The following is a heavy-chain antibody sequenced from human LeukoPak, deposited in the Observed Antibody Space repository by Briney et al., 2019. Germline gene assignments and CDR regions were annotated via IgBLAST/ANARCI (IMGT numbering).Heavy chain of an antibody. CDR2: FRSDGKST. V-gene: IGHV3-74*01. D-gene: IGHD2-15*01. J-gene: IGHJ5*02. CDR1: GFTFSTYW. Sequence: PGGSLRLSCAASGFTFSTYWMNWVRQAPGKGLVWVSRFRSDGKSTSYTDSVRGRFTISRDNAKNTLYLQMNGLRDEDTAVYYCATEVASWFDPWGQGTLVTVSS. CDR3: ATEVASWFDP.